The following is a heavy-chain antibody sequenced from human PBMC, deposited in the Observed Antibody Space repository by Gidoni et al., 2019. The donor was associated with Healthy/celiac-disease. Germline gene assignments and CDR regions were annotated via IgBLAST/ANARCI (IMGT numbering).Heavy chain of an antibody. D-gene: IGHD6-19*01. V-gene: IGHV3-30*03. Sequence: QVQLVESGGGVVQPGRSLRLSCAASGFTFSSYGMHWVRQAPGKGLEWVAVISYDGSNKYYADSVKGRFTISRDNSKNTLYLQMNSLRAEDTAVYYCASQTGYSSGWLNYWGQGTLVTVSS. CDR2: ISYDGSNK. J-gene: IGHJ4*02. CDR1: GFTFSSYG. CDR3: ASQTGYSSGWLNY.